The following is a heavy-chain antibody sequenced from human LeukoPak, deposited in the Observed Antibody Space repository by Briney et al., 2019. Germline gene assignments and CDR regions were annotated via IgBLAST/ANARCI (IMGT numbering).Heavy chain of an antibody. CDR3: AKDRRDGYNLQDY. CDR1: GFTFSTYG. Sequence: PGGSLRLSCAASGFTFSTYGMHWVRQAPGKGLEWVAVIWNDGSNKYYADSVKGRFTISRDNSKNTLYLQMNSLRAEDTAVYYCAKDRRDGYNLQDYWGQGTLVTVSS. J-gene: IGHJ4*02. CDR2: IWNDGSNK. D-gene: IGHD5-24*01. V-gene: IGHV3-30*02.